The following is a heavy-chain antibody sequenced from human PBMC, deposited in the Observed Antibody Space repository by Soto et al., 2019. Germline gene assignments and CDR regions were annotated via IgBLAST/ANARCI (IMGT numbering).Heavy chain of an antibody. J-gene: IGHJ3*02. Sequence: PGESLKISCQGSGYTFSNYWIGWVRQMPGKGLECMGIIYPGDSDTTYSPSFQGQVTISADKSTSTAYLQWRSLRASDTAMYYCARRPRSGYYPDAFDIWGPGTMVTVSS. CDR2: IYPGDSDT. CDR3: ARRPRSGYYPDAFDI. CDR1: GYTFSNYW. D-gene: IGHD3-3*01. V-gene: IGHV5-51*01.